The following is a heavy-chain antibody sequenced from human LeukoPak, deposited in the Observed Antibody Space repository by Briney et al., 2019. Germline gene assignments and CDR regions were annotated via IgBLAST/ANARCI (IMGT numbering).Heavy chain of an antibody. D-gene: IGHD6-19*01. J-gene: IGHJ6*03. CDR3: ARVKAVAANYYYYYMDV. Sequence: GASVTVSCTASGYTFTSYDIKWVRQAPGQGLEWMGWMNLNSGNTGYTQKFQGRVTMTRNTSISTAYMELSSMRSADTAVYYCARVKAVAANYYYYYMDVWGKGTPVTVSS. CDR1: GYTFTSYD. V-gene: IGHV1-8*01. CDR2: MNLNSGNT.